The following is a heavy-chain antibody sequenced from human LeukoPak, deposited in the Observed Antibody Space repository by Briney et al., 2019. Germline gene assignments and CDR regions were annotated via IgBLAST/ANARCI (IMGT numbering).Heavy chain of an antibody. CDR2: IDHSGST. J-gene: IGHJ2*01. CDR1: GGSFSGYY. Sequence: SETLSLTCAVYGGSFSGYYWNWIRQPPRKGLEWIGEIDHSGSTNHNPSLESRVTTSVDTSKNQFSLRLSSVTAADTAVYYCARGSSTRNWYFDLWGRGTLVTVSS. V-gene: IGHV4-34*01. CDR3: ARGSSTRNWYFDL.